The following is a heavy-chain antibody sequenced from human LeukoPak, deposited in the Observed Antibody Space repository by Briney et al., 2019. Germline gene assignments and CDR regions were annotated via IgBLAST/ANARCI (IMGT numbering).Heavy chain of an antibody. CDR2: IWYDGSHL. CDR1: GFTFSSYA. J-gene: IGHJ2*01. D-gene: IGHD7-27*01. V-gene: IGHV3-33*01. CDR3: ARDLAAGEHFYFDL. Sequence: GGSLRLSCAASGFTFSSYAMHWVRQAPGRGLEWVSVIWYDGSHLYYADSVMGRFTVSRDNSKNTLYLQMNSLRAEDTAVYYCARDLAAGEHFYFDLWGRGALVTVSS.